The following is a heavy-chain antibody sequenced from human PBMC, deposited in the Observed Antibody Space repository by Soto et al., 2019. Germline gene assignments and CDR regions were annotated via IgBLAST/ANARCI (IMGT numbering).Heavy chain of an antibody. J-gene: IGHJ4*02. D-gene: IGHD6-19*01. CDR1: GGSIRGSY. CDR2: ISYTGSA. CDR3: ATGGGWLQNSNLRGLYFDY. Sequence: LSLTCSVSGGSIRGSYCSWIRQPPEKGLEWIASISYTGSATHNPSLKSRVSVSVDTTENQCSLKLTSVTAADTATYYCATGGGWLQNSNLRGLYFDYWGQGALVTVSS. V-gene: IGHV4-59*01.